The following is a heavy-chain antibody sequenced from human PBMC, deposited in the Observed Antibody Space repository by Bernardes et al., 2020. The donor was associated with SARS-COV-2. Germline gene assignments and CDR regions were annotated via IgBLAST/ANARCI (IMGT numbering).Heavy chain of an antibody. J-gene: IGHJ3*02. V-gene: IGHV3-66*02. CDR3: ARGGLPRREFDI. Sequence: GGSLRLSCTVSGFIFDSYPMHWVREVPGKGLEWVSVIYSGGSTYYADSVKGRFTISRDNSKNTLYLQMNSLRAEDTAVYYCARGGLPRREFDIWGQGTMVTVSS. CDR2: IYSGGST. CDR1: GFIFDSYP.